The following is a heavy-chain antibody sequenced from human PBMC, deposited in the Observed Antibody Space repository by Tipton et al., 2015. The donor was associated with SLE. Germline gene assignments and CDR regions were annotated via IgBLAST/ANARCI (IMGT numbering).Heavy chain of an antibody. D-gene: IGHD2-8*01. J-gene: IGHJ4*02. V-gene: IGHV4-39*07. CDR2: IYYSGST. CDR1: GGSVSSGSYN. Sequence: TLSLTCTVSGGSVSSGSYNWAWIRKPPGKGPEWIGTIYYSGSTYYYPSLKSRVTISVDTSKNQFSLEVRSVTAADTAVYYCVRLRSKVLIDYWGQGTLVTVSS. CDR3: VRLRSKVLIDY.